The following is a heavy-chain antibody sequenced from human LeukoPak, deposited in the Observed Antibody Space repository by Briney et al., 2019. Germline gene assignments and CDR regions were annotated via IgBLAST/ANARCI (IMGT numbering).Heavy chain of an antibody. CDR3: ARDLPYYYGSGSYIDY. D-gene: IGHD3-10*01. CDR2: INPSGGST. CDR1: GYTFSSYY. V-gene: IGHV1-46*01. Sequence: ASVKVSCKASGYTFSSYYMHWVRQAPGQGLEWMGIINPSGGSTSYAQKFQGRVTMTRDTSISSAYMELSRLRSDDTAVYYCARDLPYYYGSGSYIDYWGQGTLVTVSS. J-gene: IGHJ4*02.